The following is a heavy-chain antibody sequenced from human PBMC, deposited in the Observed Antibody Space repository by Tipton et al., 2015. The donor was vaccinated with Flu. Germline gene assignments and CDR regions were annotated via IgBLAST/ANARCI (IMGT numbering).Heavy chain of an antibody. CDR3: ARDSDYYSSGPDAFDL. CDR2: IRGSGGNE. CDR1: GFTFSNYA. Sequence: SLRLSCSASGFTFSNYAIHWVRQAPGKGLVWVSYIRGSGGNEYYADFVKGRFTISRDNAKNSLFLQMNSLTADDTALYYCARDSDYYSSGPDAFDLWGHGTMVTVSS. V-gene: IGHV3-48*03. J-gene: IGHJ3*01. D-gene: IGHD3-10*01.